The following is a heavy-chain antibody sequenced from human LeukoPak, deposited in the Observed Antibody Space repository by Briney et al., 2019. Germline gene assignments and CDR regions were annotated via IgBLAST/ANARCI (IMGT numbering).Heavy chain of an antibody. J-gene: IGHJ5*02. Sequence: SETLSLTCTVSGGSISSSSYYWGWIRQPPGKGLEWIGSIYYSGSTYYNPSLKSRVTISVDTSKNQFSLKLSSVTAADTAVYYCARAGSSGNWFDPWGQGTLVTVPS. CDR3: ARAGSSGNWFDP. CDR1: GGSISSSSYY. D-gene: IGHD6-6*01. V-gene: IGHV4-39*07. CDR2: IYYSGST.